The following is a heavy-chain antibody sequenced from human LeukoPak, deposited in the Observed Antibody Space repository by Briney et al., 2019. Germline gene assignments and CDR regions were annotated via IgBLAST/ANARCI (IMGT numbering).Heavy chain of an antibody. CDR1: GGSISSYY. CDR3: ARENLYGMDV. D-gene: IGHD1-14*01. CDR2: IYYSGST. J-gene: IGHJ6*02. V-gene: IGHV4-59*01. Sequence: SETLSLTCTVSGGSISSYYWSWIRQPPGKGLEWIGYIYYSGSTNYNPSLKSRITISVDTSKNQFSLKLSSVTAADTAVYYCARENLYGMDVWGQGTTVTVSS.